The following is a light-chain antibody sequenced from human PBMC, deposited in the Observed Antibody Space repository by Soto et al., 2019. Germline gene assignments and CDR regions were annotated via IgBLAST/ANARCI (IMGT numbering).Light chain of an antibody. V-gene: IGLV6-57*04. CDR2: EDN. Sequence: NVMLTQPHSVSESPGKTVTISCTRSSGSIASNFVQWYQQRPGSAPTTVIYEDNQRPSGVPDRFSGSIDSSSNSASLTISGLKTEDEADYYCQSYDSTSWVFGGGTQLTVL. CDR3: QSYDSTSWV. CDR1: SGSIASNF. J-gene: IGLJ3*02.